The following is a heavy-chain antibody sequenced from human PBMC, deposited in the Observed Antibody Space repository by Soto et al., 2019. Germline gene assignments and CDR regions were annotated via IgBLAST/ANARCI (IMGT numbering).Heavy chain of an antibody. Sequence: EVQLVESGGGLVQPGGSLRLSCVASGFTFSSYWMSGVRQAPGKGLEWVANIKEDGSQKNYVDSVKGRFTISRDNAKNSLYLQMSSLRAEDTAVYYCARMGADYWGQGTLVTVSS. D-gene: IGHD3-16*01. CDR2: IKEDGSQK. CDR1: GFTFSSYW. V-gene: IGHV3-7*01. CDR3: ARMGADY. J-gene: IGHJ4*02.